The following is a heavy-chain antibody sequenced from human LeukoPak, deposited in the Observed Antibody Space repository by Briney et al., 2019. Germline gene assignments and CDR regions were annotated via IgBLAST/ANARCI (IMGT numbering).Heavy chain of an antibody. CDR3: ARARGDYSSSWYDHWFDP. J-gene: IGHJ5*02. D-gene: IGHD6-13*01. Sequence: SSVKVSCKASGGTFSSYAISWVRQAPGQGLEWMGRIIPIFGTANYAQKFQGRVTITTDESTSTAYKELSSLRSEDTAVYYCARARGDYSSSWYDHWFDPWGQGTLVTVSS. V-gene: IGHV1-69*05. CDR1: GGTFSSYA. CDR2: IIPIFGTA.